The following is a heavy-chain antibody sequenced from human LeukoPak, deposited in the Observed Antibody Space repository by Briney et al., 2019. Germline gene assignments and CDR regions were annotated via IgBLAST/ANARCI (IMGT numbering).Heavy chain of an antibody. J-gene: IGHJ4*02. CDR2: FDPEDGET. CDR1: GYTLTELS. Sequence: GASVKVSCKVSGYTLTELSMHWVRQAPGKGLEWMGGFDPEDGETIYAQKFQGRVSMTEDTSTDTAYMELSSLRSEDTAVYYCAATPTIAAAGIIGIDYWGQGTLVSVSS. CDR3: AATPTIAAAGIIGIDY. V-gene: IGHV1-24*01. D-gene: IGHD6-13*01.